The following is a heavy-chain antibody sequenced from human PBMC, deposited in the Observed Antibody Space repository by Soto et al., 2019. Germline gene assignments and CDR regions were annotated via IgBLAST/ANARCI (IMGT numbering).Heavy chain of an antibody. CDR2: INAGNGNT. V-gene: IGHV1-3*01. J-gene: IGHJ6*03. CDR3: ARDRVYYYYMDV. Sequence: ASVKVSCKASGYTFTSYAMHWVRQAPGQRLEWMGWINAGNGNTKYSQKFQGRVTITTDTSASTAYMELRSLRSDDTAVYYCARDRVYYYYMDVWGKGTTVTVSS. CDR1: GYTFTSYA.